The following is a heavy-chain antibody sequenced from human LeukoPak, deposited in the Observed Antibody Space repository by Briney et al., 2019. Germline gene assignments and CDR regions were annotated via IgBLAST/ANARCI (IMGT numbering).Heavy chain of an antibody. CDR1: GFTFSSYA. V-gene: IGHV3-23*01. CDR2: ISGSGGST. Sequence: GGSLRLSCAASGFTFSSYAMSWVRQAPGKGLEWVSAISGSGGSTYYADSVKGRFTISRDNSKNTPYLQMNSLRAEDTAVYYCAKIAAAGSALRGDYFDYWGQGTLVTVSS. CDR3: AKIAAAGSALRGDYFDY. D-gene: IGHD6-13*01. J-gene: IGHJ4*02.